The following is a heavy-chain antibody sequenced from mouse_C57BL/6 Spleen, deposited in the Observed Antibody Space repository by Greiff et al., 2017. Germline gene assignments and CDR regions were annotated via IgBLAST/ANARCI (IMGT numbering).Heavy chain of an antibody. Sequence: QVQLQQSGAELVKPGASVKISCKASGYAFSSYWMNWVKQRPGKGLEWIGQIYPGDGDTNYNGKFKGKATLTADKSSSTAYMQLSSLTSEDSAVYFGARSGSSYWYFDGWGTGTTVTVSS. D-gene: IGHD1-1*01. J-gene: IGHJ1*03. V-gene: IGHV1-80*01. CDR1: GYAFSSYW. CDR3: ARSGSSYWYFDG. CDR2: IYPGDGDT.